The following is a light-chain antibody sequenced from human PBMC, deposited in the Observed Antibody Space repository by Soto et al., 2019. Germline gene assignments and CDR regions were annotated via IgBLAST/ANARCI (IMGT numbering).Light chain of an antibody. CDR2: GAS. CDR1: QSVSSSY. J-gene: IGKJ5*01. Sequence: ELVLTQSPGTLSLSPGERATLSCRASQSVSSSYLAWYQQKPGQAPRLLIYGASSRATGIPDRFSGSGSGTEFTLTISRLEPEDFAVDDCQQYGSSITFGQGTRLEI. V-gene: IGKV3-20*01. CDR3: QQYGSSIT.